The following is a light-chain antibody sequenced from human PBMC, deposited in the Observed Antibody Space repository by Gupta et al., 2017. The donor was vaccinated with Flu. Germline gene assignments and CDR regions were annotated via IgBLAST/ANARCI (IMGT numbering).Light chain of an antibody. CDR1: QSINSQ. Sequence: DIHMTQSPSSLSASVGDRVILTCRASQSINSQLNWYQQKPGKAPKVLIYAASTLQSGVPSRFSGSESGTDFTLAISSLQLEDSATYYCQQSYRIPYTFGQGTKTGDQ. CDR2: AAS. V-gene: IGKV1-39*01. CDR3: QQSYRIPYT. J-gene: IGKJ2*01.